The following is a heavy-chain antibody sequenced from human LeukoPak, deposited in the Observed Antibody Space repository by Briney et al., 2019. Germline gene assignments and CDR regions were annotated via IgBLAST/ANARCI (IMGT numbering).Heavy chain of an antibody. CDR3: AKSSIAARRGHFDY. Sequence: GGSLRLSCAASGFTFSSYAMSWVRQAPGKGLEWVSAISGSGGSTYYADSVKGRFTISRDNSKNTRYLQMNSLRAEDTAVYYCAKSSIAARRGHFDYWGQGTLVTVSS. J-gene: IGHJ4*02. V-gene: IGHV3-23*01. D-gene: IGHD6-6*01. CDR2: ISGSGGST. CDR1: GFTFSSYA.